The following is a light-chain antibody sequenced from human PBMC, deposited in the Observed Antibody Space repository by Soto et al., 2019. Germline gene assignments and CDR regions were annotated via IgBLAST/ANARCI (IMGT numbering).Light chain of an antibody. Sequence: AIRMTQSPSSFSASTGDRVTITCRASQGISSYLAWYQQKPGKAPKLLIYAASTLQSGVPSRFSGSGSGTDFILTISCLQSEDFATYYCQQYYSYPQRTFGQGTKVEIK. CDR2: AAS. CDR3: QQYYSYPQRT. J-gene: IGKJ1*01. CDR1: QGISSY. V-gene: IGKV1-8*01.